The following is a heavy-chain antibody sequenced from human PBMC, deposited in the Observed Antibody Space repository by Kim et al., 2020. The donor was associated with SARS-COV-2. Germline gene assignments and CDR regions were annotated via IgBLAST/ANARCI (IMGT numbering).Heavy chain of an antibody. Sequence: GGSPRLSCAASGFTLSGYWMSWVRQAPGKGLEWVANIKDDGSQKYYVDSVKGRFTISRDNAKNSLFLQMNFLRAEDTAVYYCARETPGGAVTIDLWGQGILVTVSS. CDR2: IKDDGSQK. CDR1: GFTLSGYW. J-gene: IGHJ4*02. V-gene: IGHV3-7*01. CDR3: ARETPGGAVTIDL. D-gene: IGHD4-17*01.